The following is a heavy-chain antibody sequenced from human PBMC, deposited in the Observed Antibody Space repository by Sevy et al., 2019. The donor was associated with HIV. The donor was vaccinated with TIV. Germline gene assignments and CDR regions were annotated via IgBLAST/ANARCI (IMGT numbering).Heavy chain of an antibody. CDR3: ARGAGWAIDY. J-gene: IGHJ4*02. V-gene: IGHV3-7*01. Sequence: GGSLRLSCSASGFSLSDHWMNRVRQAPGMGLEWVAIIKEDGSETFYVDSVNGRFSISRDNAKNSVYLQMNSLRVEDTAVYYCARGAGWAIDYWGQGTLVTVSS. D-gene: IGHD6-19*01. CDR2: IKEDGSET. CDR1: GFSLSDHW.